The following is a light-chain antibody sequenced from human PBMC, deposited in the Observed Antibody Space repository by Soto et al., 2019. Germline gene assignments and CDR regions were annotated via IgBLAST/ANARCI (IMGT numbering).Light chain of an antibody. Sequence: EIVMTQSPATLSVSPGERATLSCRASQSVSSNLAWYQQKPGQAPRLLIYAASTRATGVPARFSGSGSGTEFSLNISSLQSEDFAAYYCQQYHDWPTWTFGQGTKVEIK. CDR2: AAS. V-gene: IGKV3-15*01. CDR1: QSVSSN. J-gene: IGKJ1*01. CDR3: QQYHDWPTWT.